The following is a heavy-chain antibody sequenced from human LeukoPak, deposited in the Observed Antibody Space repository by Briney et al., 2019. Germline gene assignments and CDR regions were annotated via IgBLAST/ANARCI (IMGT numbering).Heavy chain of an antibody. CDR1: GFTFRTFW. CDR3: ARDRWELSDYYYMDV. Sequence: PGGSLRLSCGASGFTFRTFWMNWVRQAPGKGLEWVASINPDGSEKYSVDSVKGRFTISRDNAKNSLYLQMNSLRAEDTAVYYCARDRWELSDYYYMDVWGKGTTVTVSS. CDR2: INPDGSEK. D-gene: IGHD1-26*01. V-gene: IGHV3-7*01. J-gene: IGHJ6*03.